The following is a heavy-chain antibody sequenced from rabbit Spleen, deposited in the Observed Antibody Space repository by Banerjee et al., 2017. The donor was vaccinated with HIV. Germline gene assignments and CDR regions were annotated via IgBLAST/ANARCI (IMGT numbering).Heavy chain of an antibody. CDR1: GFSFSSSKY. CDR2: VGSSATGNT. D-gene: IGHD6-1*01. Sequence: QSLVEAGGGLVQPEESLTPICTTSGFSFSSSKYMSWVRQPPGKGLEWIGCVGSSATGNTYYASWAKGRFSITKTSSTTLTLQMTILTAADTATYFCARSSYGYDDYADLYYAAIDLWGQGTLVTVS. CDR3: ARSSYGYDDYADLYYAAIDL. V-gene: IGHV1S40*01. J-gene: IGHJ6*01.